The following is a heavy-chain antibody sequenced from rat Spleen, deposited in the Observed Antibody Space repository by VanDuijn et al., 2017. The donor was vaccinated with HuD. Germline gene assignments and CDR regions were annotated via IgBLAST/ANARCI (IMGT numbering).Heavy chain of an antibody. D-gene: IGHD1-4*01. CDR3: ASGIHDF. V-gene: IGHV2S63*01. Sequence: EVQLVESGGGLVQPGRSLKLSCAASGFTFSDYYMAWVRQPPGKGLEWMGVIWTGGSTAYTSLLKSRLSISRDTSKSQVFLKMSSLQIEDTAMYFCASGIHDFWGQGVMVTVSS. CDR2: IWTGGST. CDR1: GFTFSDYY. J-gene: IGHJ2*01.